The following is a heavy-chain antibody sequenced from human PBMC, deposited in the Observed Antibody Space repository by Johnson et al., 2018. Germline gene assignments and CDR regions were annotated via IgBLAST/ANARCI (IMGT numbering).Heavy chain of an antibody. CDR2: ISTGSDYI. Sequence: VQLVQSGGGLVKPGGSLRLSCAASGFRFNTYSMNWVRQAPGKGLEWVSSISTGSDYIYYADSVEGRFTISRDNAKNSLYLQMDSLRAGDTAVYYCARETAGGGPFDIWGQGTLVTVSS. J-gene: IGHJ3*02. CDR1: GFRFNTYS. D-gene: IGHD4-23*01. CDR3: ARETAGGGPFDI. V-gene: IGHV3-21*01.